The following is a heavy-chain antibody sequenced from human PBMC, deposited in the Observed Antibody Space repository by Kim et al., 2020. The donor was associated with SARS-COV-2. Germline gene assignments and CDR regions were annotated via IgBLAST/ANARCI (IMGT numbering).Heavy chain of an antibody. V-gene: IGHV3-21*01. CDR1: GFTFSNLD. CDR3: GRVRDDTHKNRYFDS. D-gene: IGHD4-17*01. J-gene: IGHJ4*02. CDR2: MCASRYYN. Sequence: GGSLRLSCAASGFTFSNLDMTWVREVPGKGLEWVSSMCASRYYNFYAVSVKGRFTISSDNDKNELYLHMDSLRVDDTAVYYCGRVRDDTHKNRYFDSWGQGTLVTVSS.